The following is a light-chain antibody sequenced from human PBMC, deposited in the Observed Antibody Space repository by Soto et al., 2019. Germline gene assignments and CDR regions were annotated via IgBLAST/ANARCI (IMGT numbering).Light chain of an antibody. J-gene: IGLJ1*01. V-gene: IGLV2-11*01. CDR2: DVT. Sequence: QSALTQPPSVSGSPGQSVTISCTGTSSDVGGYDYFSWYQQRPGKAPKLLIYDVTKRPSGVPDRFSGSKSGNTASLTISGLQAEDEADFYCCSYGGSFPYVFGTGTKLTVL. CDR3: CSYGGSFPYV. CDR1: SSDVGGYDY.